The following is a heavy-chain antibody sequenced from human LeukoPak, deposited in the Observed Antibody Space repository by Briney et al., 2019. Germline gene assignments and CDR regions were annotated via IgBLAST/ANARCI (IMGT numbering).Heavy chain of an antibody. CDR1: GGSFSSYY. CDR3: ARGGDYGDLRYFDY. V-gene: IGHV4-59*01. J-gene: IGHJ4*02. CDR2: IYYRGST. Sequence: SETLSLTCAVYGGSFSSYYWSWIRQPPGKGLEWIGYIYYRGSTNYNPSLKSRVTFSVDTSKNQFSLKLNSVTAADTAVYYCARGGDYGDLRYFDYWGQGTLVTVSS. D-gene: IGHD4-17*01.